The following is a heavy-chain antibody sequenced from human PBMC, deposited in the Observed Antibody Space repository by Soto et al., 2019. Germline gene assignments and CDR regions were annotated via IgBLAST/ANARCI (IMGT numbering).Heavy chain of an antibody. J-gene: IGHJ4*02. D-gene: IGHD5-12*01. V-gene: IGHV1-3*05. CDR1: GYTFTNYA. CDR2: INAGNGNT. Sequence: QVQLVQSGAEEKKPGASVKVSCKASGYTFTNYATHWVRQAPGQRLEWMGWINAGNGNTKYSQKFQGRVTITRDTSASTAYMELSSLRSDDTAVYYCARVSGYYLPDYWGQGTLVTVSS. CDR3: ARVSGYYLPDY.